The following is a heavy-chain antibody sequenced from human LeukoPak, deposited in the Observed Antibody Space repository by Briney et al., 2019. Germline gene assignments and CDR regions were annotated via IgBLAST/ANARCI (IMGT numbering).Heavy chain of an antibody. CDR3: ARIGGFCGFGELCLDY. CDR1: GYSISSGYY. CDR2: IYHSGST. D-gene: IGHD3-10*01. Sequence: SETLSLTCAVSGYSISSGYYWGWIRQPPGKGLEWIGSIYHSGSTYYNPSVKSRVTISVDTSKNQFSLKLSSVTAADTAVYYCARIGGFCGFGELCLDYWGQGTLVTVSS. V-gene: IGHV4-38-2*01. J-gene: IGHJ4*02.